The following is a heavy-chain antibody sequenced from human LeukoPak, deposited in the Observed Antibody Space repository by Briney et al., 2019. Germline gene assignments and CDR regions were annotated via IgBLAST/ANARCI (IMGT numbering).Heavy chain of an antibody. J-gene: IGHJ4*02. CDR2: ISGYNGDT. V-gene: IGHV1-18*01. CDR1: GYTFTSYG. CDR3: TTDTVEMAILQGDY. Sequence: GASVKVSCKASGYTFTSYGISWVRQAPGQGLEWMGWISGYNGDTNYAQKYQGRATMTTDTSTSTAFMELRDLRSDDTAVYYCTTDTVEMAILQGDYWGQGTLVTVSS. D-gene: IGHD5-24*01.